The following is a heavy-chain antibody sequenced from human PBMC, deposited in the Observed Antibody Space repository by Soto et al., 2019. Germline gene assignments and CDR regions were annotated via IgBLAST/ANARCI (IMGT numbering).Heavy chain of an antibody. D-gene: IGHD5-12*01. V-gene: IGHV2-5*02. Sequence: QITLKESGPTLVKPTQTLTLTCTFSGCSLSSTRMAVGWIRQPPGKALQWLALIYWDDDKRYSPFLKSRLTITKDPAKNQVVLTMSNMDLVDTARYYCAHLVVASLVYYFDYWGPGTLGTVSS. J-gene: IGHJ4*02. CDR3: AHLVVASLVYYFDY. CDR1: GCSLSSTRMA. CDR2: IYWDDDK.